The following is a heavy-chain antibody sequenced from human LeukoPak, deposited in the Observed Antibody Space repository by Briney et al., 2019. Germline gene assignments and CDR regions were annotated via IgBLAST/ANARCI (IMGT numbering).Heavy chain of an antibody. J-gene: IGHJ4*02. CDR1: GFTFTSHT. V-gene: IGHV3-21*01. CDR3: ARSYGSGSSTLGF. D-gene: IGHD3-10*01. CDR2: ISTSGNYI. Sequence: GGSLRLSCAASGFTFTSHTMNWVRQAPGKGLEWVSSISTSGNYIYYVDSLKGRFTISRDNAKSSLSLQMNSLRAEDTAVYYCARSYGSGSSTLGFWGQGTLVTVSS.